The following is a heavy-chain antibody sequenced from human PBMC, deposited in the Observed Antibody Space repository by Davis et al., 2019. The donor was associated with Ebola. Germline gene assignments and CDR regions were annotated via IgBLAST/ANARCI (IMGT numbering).Heavy chain of an antibody. V-gene: IGHV4-61*03. Sequence: SETLSLTCAVSGAFVSSGGYSWIWIRQPPGKGLEWIGYIYYSVSSNYNPSLKSRVTISVDTSKNHFSLKLSSVTAADTAVYYCARDSRWLVPGTYYYYGMDVWGQGTTVTVSS. CDR3: ARDSRWLVPGTYYYYGMDV. CDR2: IYYSVSS. D-gene: IGHD6-19*01. CDR1: GAFVSSGGYS. J-gene: IGHJ6*02.